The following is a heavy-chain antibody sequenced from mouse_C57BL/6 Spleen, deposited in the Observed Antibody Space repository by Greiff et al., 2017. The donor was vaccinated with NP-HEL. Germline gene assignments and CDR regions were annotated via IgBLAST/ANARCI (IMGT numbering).Heavy chain of an antibody. D-gene: IGHD1-1*01. V-gene: IGHV5-4*01. CDR1: GFTFSSYA. J-gene: IGHJ4*01. CDR3: ARDRGPYCSSLYYYAMDY. CDR2: ISDGGSYT. Sequence: EVKLVESGGGLVKPGGSLKLSCAASGFTFSSYAMSWVRQTPEKRLEWVATISDGGSYTYYPDTVQGRFTISRDNATNNLYLQMSHLKSEDTAMYYCARDRGPYCSSLYYYAMDYWGQGTSVTVSS.